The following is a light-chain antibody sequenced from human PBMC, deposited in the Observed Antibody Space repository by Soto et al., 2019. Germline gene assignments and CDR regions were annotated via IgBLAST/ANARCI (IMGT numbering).Light chain of an antibody. CDR1: STDVGGYNY. CDR3: GSYSSTDTPFV. V-gene: IGLV2-14*01. J-gene: IGLJ1*01. CDR2: EVT. Sequence: SALAQPSSVSGSPGQSTTISCTGTSTDVGGYNYVSWYQHHSGKAPKLLIYEVTNRPSGISDRFSGSKSVNTASLTISGLQAEDESDYYCGSYSSTDTPFVFGTGTKVTVL.